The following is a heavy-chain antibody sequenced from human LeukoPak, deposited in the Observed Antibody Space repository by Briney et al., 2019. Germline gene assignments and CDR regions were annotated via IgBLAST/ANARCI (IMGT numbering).Heavy chain of an antibody. J-gene: IGHJ6*03. CDR1: GFTFSSYS. CDR3: ARDPGSGWYGGLYYYYYMDV. V-gene: IGHV3-21*01. CDR2: ISSSSSYI. Sequence: GGSLRLSCAASGFTFSSYSMNWGRQAPGKGLEWVSSISSSSSYIYYADSVKGRFTISRDNAKNSLYLQMNSLRAEDTAVYYCARDPGSGWYGGLYYYYYMDVWGKGTTVTVSS. D-gene: IGHD6-19*01.